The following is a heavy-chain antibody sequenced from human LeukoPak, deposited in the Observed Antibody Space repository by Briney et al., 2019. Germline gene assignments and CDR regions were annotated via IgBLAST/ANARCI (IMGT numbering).Heavy chain of an antibody. D-gene: IGHD6-13*01. CDR3: ARAPSSSWYRY. CDR2: IKQDGSEK. CDR1: GFIFRNYG. V-gene: IGHV3-7*01. J-gene: IGHJ4*02. Sequence: GGSLRLSCAASGFIFRNYGIHWVRQAPGKGLEWVANIKQDGSEKYYVDSVKGRFTISRDNAKNSLYLQMNSLRAEDTAVYYCARAPSSSWYRYWGQGTLVTVSS.